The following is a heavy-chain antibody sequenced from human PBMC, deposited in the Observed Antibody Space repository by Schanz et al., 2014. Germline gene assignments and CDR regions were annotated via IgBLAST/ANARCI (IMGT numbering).Heavy chain of an antibody. J-gene: IGHJ4*02. CDR1: GFPFNEYG. Sequence: EVQLLESGGGLVQPGESLRLSCAASGFPFNEYGMLWVRQAPGKGLEWVSSISWNSGSIDYADSVKGRFTISRDNAKNSLYLQMNSLRAEDTAVYYCARLDSSSWYPRYWGQGTLVTVSS. CDR2: ISWNSGSI. V-gene: IGHV3-9*01. D-gene: IGHD6-13*01. CDR3: ARLDSSSWYPRY.